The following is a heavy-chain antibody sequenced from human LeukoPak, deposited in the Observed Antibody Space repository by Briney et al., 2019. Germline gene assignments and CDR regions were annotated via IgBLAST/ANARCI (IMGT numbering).Heavy chain of an antibody. CDR3: ARWSSSGWSRYFDY. Sequence: ASVKVSCKASGYTFTSYAMHWVRQAPGQRLEWMGWINAGNGNTKYSQKFQGRDTITRDTSASTAYMELSSLRSEDTAVYYCARWSSSGWSRYFDYWGQGTLVTVSS. CDR2: INAGNGNT. D-gene: IGHD6-19*01. J-gene: IGHJ4*02. CDR1: GYTFTSYA. V-gene: IGHV1-3*01.